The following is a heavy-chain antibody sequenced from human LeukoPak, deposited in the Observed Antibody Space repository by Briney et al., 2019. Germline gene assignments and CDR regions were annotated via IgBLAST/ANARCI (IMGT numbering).Heavy chain of an antibody. D-gene: IGHD3-22*01. J-gene: IGHJ3*02. V-gene: IGHV3-30*03. CDR1: GFTFSNHA. CDR3: ARASQVEITPYYDSSVPPNGDAFDI. CDR2: ISSDGSGK. Sequence: GGSLRLSCAASGFTFSNHAMHWVRQAPGMGLEWVVVISSDGSGKFYGDSVKGRSTISRDNSKNTLYLQMNSLRIEDTAMYYCARASQVEITPYYDSSVPPNGDAFDIWGQGTMVTVSS.